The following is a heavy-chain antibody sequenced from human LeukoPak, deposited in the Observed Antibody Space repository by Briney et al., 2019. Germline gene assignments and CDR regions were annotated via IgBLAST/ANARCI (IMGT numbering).Heavy chain of an antibody. CDR1: GYTLTELS. CDR2: INPNSGGT. D-gene: IGHD6-19*01. CDR3: ARAGSGWYVDY. J-gene: IGHJ4*02. V-gene: IGHV1-2*04. Sequence: ASVKVSCKVSGYTLTELSMHWVRQAPGQGLEWMGWINPNSGGTNYAQKFQGWVTMTRDTSISTAYMELSRLRSDDTAVYYCARAGSGWYVDYWGQGTLVTVSS.